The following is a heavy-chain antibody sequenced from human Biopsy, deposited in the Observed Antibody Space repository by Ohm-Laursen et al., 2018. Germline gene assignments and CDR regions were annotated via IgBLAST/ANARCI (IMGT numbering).Heavy chain of an antibody. V-gene: IGHV4-4*07. Sequence: TLSLTCTVSGTSLSNFYWSWIQQPAGKGLEWIGRIFPTGITNYNPSLKSRVTMSVDTSKNEFSLRLTSVTAADTAVYYCARGSLKMDYWGQGTLVTVSS. D-gene: IGHD3-9*01. J-gene: IGHJ4*02. CDR1: GTSLSNFY. CDR3: ARGSLKMDY. CDR2: IFPTGIT.